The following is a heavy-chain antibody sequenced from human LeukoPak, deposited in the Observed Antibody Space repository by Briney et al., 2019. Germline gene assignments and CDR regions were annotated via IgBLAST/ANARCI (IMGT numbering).Heavy chain of an antibody. D-gene: IGHD5-18*01. CDR1: GFTFSSYA. CDR3: ARGERGYSYGYDNFDY. V-gene: IGHV3-30*04. Sequence: GRSLRLSCAASGFTFSSYAMHWVRQAPGKGLEWVAVISYDGSNKYNADSVKGRFTISRDNSKNTLYLQMNSLRAEDTAVYYCARGERGYSYGYDNFDYWGQGTLVTVSS. J-gene: IGHJ4*02. CDR2: ISYDGSNK.